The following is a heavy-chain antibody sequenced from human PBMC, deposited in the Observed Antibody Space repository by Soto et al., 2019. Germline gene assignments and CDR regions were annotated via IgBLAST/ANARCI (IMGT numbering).Heavy chain of an antibody. CDR3: ARMGGRGSSTFCPAGDAFDI. J-gene: IGHJ3*02. Sequence: GGSLRLSCAASGFTFSSYSINWVRQAPGKGLEWVSYISSRSSTIYYADSVKGRFTISRDNAKNSLYLQMNSLRAEDTAVYYCARMGGRGSSTFCPAGDAFDIWGQGTMVTVSS. V-gene: IGHV3-48*01. CDR1: GFTFSSYS. D-gene: IGHD2-2*01. CDR2: ISSRSSTI.